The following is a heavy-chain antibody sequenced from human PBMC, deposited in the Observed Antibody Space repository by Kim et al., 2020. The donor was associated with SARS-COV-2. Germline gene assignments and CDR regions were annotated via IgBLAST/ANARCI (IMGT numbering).Heavy chain of an antibody. CDR3: GTSLGCRWLQFNYWYFDL. CDR1: GGSISSYY. V-gene: IGHV4-59*13. J-gene: IGHJ2*01. D-gene: IGHD5-12*01. CDR2: IYYSGST. Sequence: SETLSLTCTVSGGSISSYYWSWIRQPPGKGLEWIGYIYYSGSTNYNPSLKSRVTISVDTSKNQFSLKLSSVTAADTAVYYCGTSLGCRWLQFNYWYFDLWGRGTLVTVSS.